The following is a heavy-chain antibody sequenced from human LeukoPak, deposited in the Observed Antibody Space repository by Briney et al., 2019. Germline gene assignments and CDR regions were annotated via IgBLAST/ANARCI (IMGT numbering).Heavy chain of an antibody. Sequence: GASVKVSCKASGYTFTSYGISWVRQAPGQGLEWMGWISAYNGNTNYAQKLQGRVTMTTDTSTSTAYMELRSLRSDDPAVYYCARDRGAYYYGSGSFFDYWGQGTLVTVSS. CDR3: ARDRGAYYYGSGSFFDY. J-gene: IGHJ4*02. V-gene: IGHV1-18*01. CDR1: GYTFTSYG. CDR2: ISAYNGNT. D-gene: IGHD3-10*01.